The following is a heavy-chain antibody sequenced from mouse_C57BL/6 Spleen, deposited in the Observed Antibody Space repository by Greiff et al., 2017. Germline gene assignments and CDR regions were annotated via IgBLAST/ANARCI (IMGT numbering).Heavy chain of an antibody. CDR1: GYTFTSYW. J-gene: IGHJ1*03. Sequence: VQLQQPGAELVKPGASVKMSCKASGYTFTSYWITWVKQRPGQGLEWIGDIYPGSGSTNYNEKFKSKATLTVDTSSSTAYMQLSSLTSEDSAVYDCARRDYGYDWYFDVWGTGTTVTVSS. CDR2: IYPGSGST. D-gene: IGHD2-2*01. CDR3: ARRDYGYDWYFDV. V-gene: IGHV1-55*01.